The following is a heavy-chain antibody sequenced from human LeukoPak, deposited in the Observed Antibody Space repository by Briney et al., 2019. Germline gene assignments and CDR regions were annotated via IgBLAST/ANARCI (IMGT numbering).Heavy chain of an antibody. J-gene: IGHJ6*03. Sequence: TSVKVSCKASGFTFTSSAMQWVRQARGQRLEWIGWIVVGSGNTNYAQKFQERVTITRDMSTSTAYMELSSLRSEDTAVYYCAAERYNWNDGDYYYYYMDVWGKGTTVTVSS. CDR2: IVVGSGNT. D-gene: IGHD1-1*01. CDR3: AAERYNWNDGDYYYYYMDV. V-gene: IGHV1-58*02. CDR1: GFTFTSSA.